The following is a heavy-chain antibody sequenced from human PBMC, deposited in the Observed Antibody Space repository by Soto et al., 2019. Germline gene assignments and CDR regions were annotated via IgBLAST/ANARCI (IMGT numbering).Heavy chain of an antibody. J-gene: IGHJ6*02. V-gene: IGHV2-5*02. CDR1: GFSLSTSGVG. CDR3: AHRGYSSSWSNYYYYGMDV. D-gene: IGHD6-13*01. CDR2: IYWDDDK. Sequence: SGPTLVNPTQTLTLTCTFSGFSLSTSGVGVGWIRQPPGKALEWLALIYWDDDKRYSPSLKSRLTITKDTSKNQVVLTMTNMDPVDTATYYCAHRGYSSSWSNYYYYGMDVWGQGTTVTVSS.